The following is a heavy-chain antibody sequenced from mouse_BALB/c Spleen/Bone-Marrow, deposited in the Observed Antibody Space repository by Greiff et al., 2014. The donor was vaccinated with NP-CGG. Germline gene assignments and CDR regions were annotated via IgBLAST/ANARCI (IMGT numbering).Heavy chain of an antibody. Sequence: QVQLKESGPGLVKPSQSLSITCTVSGFSLTTYGLHWVRQSPGKGLEWLGVIWSGGGTDYNAAFISRLIITKDNSKSQVFFKMNSLQTNDTATYYCARKGYTGYFDVWGAGTTVTVSS. D-gene: IGHD2-2*01. V-gene: IGHV2-2*02. J-gene: IGHJ1*01. CDR2: IWSGGGT. CDR1: GFSLTTYG. CDR3: ARKGYTGYFDV.